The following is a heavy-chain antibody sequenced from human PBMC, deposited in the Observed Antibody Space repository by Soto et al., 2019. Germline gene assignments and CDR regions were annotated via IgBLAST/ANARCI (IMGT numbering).Heavy chain of an antibody. J-gene: IGHJ4*02. CDR2: IIPILGIA. CDR3: ATGRGDGYNDY. V-gene: IGHV1-69*02. D-gene: IGHD3-10*01. Sequence: QVQLVQSGAEVKKPGSSVKVSCKASGGTFSSYTISWVRQAPGQGLEWMGRIIPILGIANYAQKFQGRVTMTADKSTSTAYMELSSLRSEDTAVYYCATGRGDGYNDYWGQGTVVTVSS. CDR1: GGTFSSYT.